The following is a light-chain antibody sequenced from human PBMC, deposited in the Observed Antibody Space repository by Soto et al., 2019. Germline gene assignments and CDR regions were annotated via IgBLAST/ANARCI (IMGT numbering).Light chain of an antibody. J-gene: IGKJ3*01. CDR1: QGISNY. Sequence: DIQMTQSPSSLSASVGDRVTITCRASQGISNYLAWYQQKPGKVPKLLIYAASTLHSGVPSRVSGSGSGTEFALTISSLQPEDDATYYCQKYNRSPRTFGPGTKVDIK. V-gene: IGKV1-27*01. CDR3: QKYNRSPRT. CDR2: AAS.